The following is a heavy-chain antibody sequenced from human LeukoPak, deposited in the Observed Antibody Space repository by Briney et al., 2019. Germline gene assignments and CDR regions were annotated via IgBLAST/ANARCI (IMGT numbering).Heavy chain of an antibody. Sequence: PSETLTLTCTASGGSISSYYWSWIRQPAGKGLEWIGRIYTSGSTNYNPSLKSRVTMSVDTSKNQFSLKLSSVTAADTAVYHCARVGTVTTPFDNWGQGTLVTVSS. CDR2: IYTSGST. J-gene: IGHJ4*02. CDR3: ARVGTVTTPFDN. CDR1: GGSISSYY. D-gene: IGHD4-17*01. V-gene: IGHV4-4*07.